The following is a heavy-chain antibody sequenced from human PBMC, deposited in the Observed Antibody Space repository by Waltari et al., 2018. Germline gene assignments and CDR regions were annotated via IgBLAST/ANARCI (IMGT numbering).Heavy chain of an antibody. CDR3: VGSSSIAARPLRD. V-gene: IGHV3-30*02. CDR2: IRYEVSNK. J-gene: IGHJ4*02. CDR1: GFTFSSYG. D-gene: IGHD6-6*01. Sequence: QVQLVESGGGVVQPGGSLRLSCAASGFTFSSYGMHWVRQAPGKGLEWVACIRYEVSNKDYADSVKGRFTISRDNSKNTLYLQMNSLRAEDTAVYYCVGSSSIAARPLRDWGQGTLVTVSS.